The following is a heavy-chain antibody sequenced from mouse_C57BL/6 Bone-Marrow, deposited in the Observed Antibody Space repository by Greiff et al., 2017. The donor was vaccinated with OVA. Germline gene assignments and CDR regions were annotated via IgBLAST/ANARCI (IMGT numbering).Heavy chain of an antibody. CDR2: IHPNSGST. V-gene: IGHV1-64*01. J-gene: IGHJ3*01. Sequence: QVQLQQPGAELVKPGASVKLSCKASGYTFTSYWMHWVKQRPGQGLEWIGMIHPNSGSTNYNEKFKSKATLTVDKSSSTAYMQLSSLTSEDSAVYYCARVAQATSRRFAYWGQGTLVTVSA. D-gene: IGHD3-2*02. CDR3: ARVAQATSRRFAY. CDR1: GYTFTSYW.